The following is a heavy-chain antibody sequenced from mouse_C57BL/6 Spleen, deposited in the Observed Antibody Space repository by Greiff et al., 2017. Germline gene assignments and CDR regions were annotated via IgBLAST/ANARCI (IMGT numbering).Heavy chain of an antibody. CDR2: IDPSDSYT. Sequence: QVQLQQPGAELVTPGASVKLSCKASGYTFTSYWMHWVEQRPGQGLEWIGEIDPSDSYTNYNQKFKGKSTLTVDKSSSTAYMQLSSLTSEDSAVYYCASADYYGSTWFACWGQGTLVTVAA. D-gene: IGHD1-1*01. CDR1: GYTFTSYW. J-gene: IGHJ3*01. V-gene: IGHV1-69*01. CDR3: ASADYYGSTWFAC.